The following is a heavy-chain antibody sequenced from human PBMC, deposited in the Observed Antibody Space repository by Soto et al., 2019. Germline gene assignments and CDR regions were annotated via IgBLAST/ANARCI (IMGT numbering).Heavy chain of an antibody. Sequence: QITLKESGPTLVKPTQTLTLTCTFSGLSLSTSGEAVGWIRQPPGKALDWLALIYWDDDKRYNPTLKTRLTITKDTSKNQVVLTLTNMDPVDTATYYCAHYVSTSPEGWFAPWGQGILVPVSS. V-gene: IGHV2-5*02. CDR2: IYWDDDK. J-gene: IGHJ5*02. CDR1: GLSLSTSGEA. CDR3: AHYVSTSPEGWFAP. D-gene: IGHD3-10*02.